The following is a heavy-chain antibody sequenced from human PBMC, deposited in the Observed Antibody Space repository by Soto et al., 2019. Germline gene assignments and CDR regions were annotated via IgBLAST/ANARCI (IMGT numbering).Heavy chain of an antibody. CDR3: ARAPVTSFGVVRRYYQYYGMDV. CDR2: ISSSSRAI. J-gene: IGHJ6*02. D-gene: IGHD3-3*01. CDR1: GSISSSCS. Sequence: GGALSPPCEATGSISSSCSMKWVRQARGKGRKWVYHISSSSRAINYSDSVKGHFPISRDHATNSLFMQMNSLRDEDTAVYYCARAPVTSFGVVRRYYQYYGMDVWGQGTTVTVSS. V-gene: IGHV3-48*02.